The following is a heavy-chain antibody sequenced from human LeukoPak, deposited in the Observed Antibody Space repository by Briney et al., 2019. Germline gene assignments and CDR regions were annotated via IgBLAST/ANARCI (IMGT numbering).Heavy chain of an antibody. CDR2: FDPEDGET. Sequence: ASVKVSCKVSGYTLTELSMHWVRQAPGKGLEWMGGFDPEDGETIYAQKFQGRVTMTEDTSTDTAYMELSSLRSEDTAVYYCATGSNCGGDCYWGWFDPWGQGTLVTVSS. V-gene: IGHV1-24*01. CDR3: ATGSNCGGDCYWGWFDP. J-gene: IGHJ5*02. CDR1: GYTLTELS. D-gene: IGHD2-21*01.